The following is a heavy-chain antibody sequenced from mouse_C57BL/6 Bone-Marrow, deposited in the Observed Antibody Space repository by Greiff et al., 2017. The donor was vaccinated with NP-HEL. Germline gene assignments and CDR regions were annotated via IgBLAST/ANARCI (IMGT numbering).Heavy chain of an antibody. D-gene: IGHD1-1*01. CDR2: IYPRSGNT. V-gene: IGHV1-81*01. CDR3: ARPTVVATDFDY. J-gene: IGHJ2*01. CDR1: GYTFTSYG. Sequence: VQLQQSGAELARPGASVKLSCKASGYTFTSYGISWVKQRTGQGLEWIGEIYPRSGNTYYNEKFKGKATLTADKSSSTAYMELRSLTSEDSAVYFCARPTVVATDFDYWGQGTTLTVSS.